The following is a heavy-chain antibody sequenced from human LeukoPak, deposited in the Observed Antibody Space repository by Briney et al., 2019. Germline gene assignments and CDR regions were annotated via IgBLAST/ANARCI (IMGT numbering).Heavy chain of an antibody. CDR1: GGSISSYY. V-gene: IGHV4-4*07. Sequence: SETLSLTCTVSGGSISSYYWSWIRQPAGKGLEWIGRIYTSGSTNYNPSLKSRVTMSVDTSKNQFSLKLSSVTAADTAVYYCARARYYYDSSGYTEYYYYYYMDVWGKGTTVTISS. J-gene: IGHJ6*03. CDR2: IYTSGST. D-gene: IGHD3-22*01. CDR3: ARARYYYDSSGYTEYYYYYYMDV.